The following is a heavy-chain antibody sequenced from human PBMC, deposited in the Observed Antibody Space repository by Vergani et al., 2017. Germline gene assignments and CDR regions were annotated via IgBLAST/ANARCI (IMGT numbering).Heavy chain of an antibody. CDR1: GGTFSSYA. CDR3: ARASGTIFGVVIMPHYYYGMDV. J-gene: IGHJ6*02. Sequence: QVQLVQSGAEVKKPGSSVKVSCKASGGTFSSYAISWVRQAPGQGLEWMGGIIPIFGTANYAQKFQGRVTITADESTSTAYMELSSLRSEDMAVYYCARASGTIFGVVIMPHYYYGMDVWGQGTTVTVSS. D-gene: IGHD3-3*01. CDR2: IIPIFGTA. V-gene: IGHV1-69*01.